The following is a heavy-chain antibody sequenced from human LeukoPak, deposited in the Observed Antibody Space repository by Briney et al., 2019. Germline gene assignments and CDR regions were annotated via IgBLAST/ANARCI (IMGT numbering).Heavy chain of an antibody. Sequence: SETLSLTCAVYGVSFSGYYWSWIRQPPGKGLEWIGEINHSGSTNYNPSLKSRVTISVDTSKSQFSLKLSSVTAADTAVYYCATPTDYYYYYGMDVWGQGTTVTVSS. CDR1: GVSFSGYY. D-gene: IGHD1-26*01. V-gene: IGHV4-34*01. J-gene: IGHJ6*02. CDR3: ATPTDYYYYYGMDV. CDR2: INHSGST.